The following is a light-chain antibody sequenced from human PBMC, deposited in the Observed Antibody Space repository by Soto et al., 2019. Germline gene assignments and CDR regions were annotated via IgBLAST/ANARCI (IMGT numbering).Light chain of an antibody. J-gene: IGLJ1*01. CDR3: ISFTSRHIYV. CDR1: SSDVGGYNY. CDR2: DVT. Sequence: QSALTQPASVSGSPGQSITISCTGTSSDVGGYNYVSWYQQHPGRAPKLIIYDVTNRLSGISNRFSGSKSGNTASLTISGLQTEDEADYYCISFTSRHIYVFGTGTKLTVL. V-gene: IGLV2-14*03.